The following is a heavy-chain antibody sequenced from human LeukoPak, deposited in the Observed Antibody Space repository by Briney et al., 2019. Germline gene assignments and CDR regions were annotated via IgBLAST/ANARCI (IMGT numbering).Heavy chain of an antibody. CDR3: TRLYSESTSWALDY. V-gene: IGHV3-49*04. CDR1: VLSFGDYA. J-gene: IGHJ4*02. D-gene: IGHD1-26*01. CDR2: IRSKAYGGTT. Sequence: PGGSLRLSCTTSVLSFGDYAMSWVRQAPGKGLEWVGFIRSKAYGGTTEYAASVKGRFTISRDDSKSIAYLQMNSLKTEDTAVYYCTRLYSESTSWALDYWGQGTLVTVSS.